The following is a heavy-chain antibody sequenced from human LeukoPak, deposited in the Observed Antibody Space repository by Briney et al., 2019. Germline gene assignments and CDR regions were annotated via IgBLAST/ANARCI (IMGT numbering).Heavy chain of an antibody. J-gene: IGHJ4*02. CDR2: IYYSGNT. Sequence: SETLSLTCTVSGVSISSSNSYWGWIRQPPGKGLEWIGSIYYSGNTYYNASVKSRVTISVDTSKNQFSLKLSSVTAADTAVYYCARASRRVYAIEIRPVKNDYFDYWGQGTLVTVSS. D-gene: IGHD2-8*01. CDR3: ARASRRVYAIEIRPVKNDYFDY. V-gene: IGHV4-39*07. CDR1: GVSISSSNSY.